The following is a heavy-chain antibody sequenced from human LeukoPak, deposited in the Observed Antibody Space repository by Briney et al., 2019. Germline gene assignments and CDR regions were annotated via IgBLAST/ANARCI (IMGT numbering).Heavy chain of an antibody. CDR2: ISYDGSNK. J-gene: IGHJ4*02. CDR1: GFTFSNYA. CDR3: ANSGAVAGDY. V-gene: IGHV3-30*18. D-gene: IGHD6-19*01. Sequence: PGGSLRLSCAASGFTFSNYAMSWVRQAPGKGLEWVAVISYDGSNKYYADSVKGRFTISRDNSKNTLYLQMNSLRAEDTAVYYCANSGAVAGDYWGQGTLVTVSS.